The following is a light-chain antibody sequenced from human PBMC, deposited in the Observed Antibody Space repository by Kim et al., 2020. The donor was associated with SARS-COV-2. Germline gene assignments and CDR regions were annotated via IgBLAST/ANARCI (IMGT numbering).Light chain of an antibody. CDR3: HQYYSSPYT. CDR2: WAS. V-gene: IGKV4-1*01. J-gene: IGKJ2*01. Sequence: DIVMTQSPDSLTVSLGERATINCKSSQNVFSSSNNKHCLAWYQQKPGQPPKLLIYWASTRESGVPGRFSGSGSGTDFTLTISSLQAEDVAVYYCHQYYSSPYTFGQGTKLEI. CDR1: QNVFSSSNNKHC.